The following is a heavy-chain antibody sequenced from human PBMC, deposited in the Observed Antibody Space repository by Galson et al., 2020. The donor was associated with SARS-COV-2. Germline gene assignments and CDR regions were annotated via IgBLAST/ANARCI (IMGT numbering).Heavy chain of an antibody. J-gene: IGHJ4*02. CDR2: VKSKTDGGTT. V-gene: IGHV3-15*01. CDR1: GFTFSNAW. D-gene: IGHD4-17*01. CDR3: TWTTVTLQWDF. Sequence: GESLKISYAASGFTFSNAWMSWVRQAPGKGLEWVGRVKSKTDGGTTDYAAPVKGRFIISRDDSQNTLYLQMDSLKTEDTAVYYCTWTTVTLQWDFLGQGTQVTVSS.